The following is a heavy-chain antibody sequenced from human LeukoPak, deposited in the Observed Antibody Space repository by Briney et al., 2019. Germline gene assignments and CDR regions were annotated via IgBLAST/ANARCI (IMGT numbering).Heavy chain of an antibody. V-gene: IGHV3-48*04. CDR1: GFTFTNYS. CDR2: ISSSSRTV. CDR3: ATGAVAGGY. J-gene: IGHJ4*02. D-gene: IGHD3-16*01. Sequence: PGGSLRLSCAASGFTFTNYSVHWVRQAPGKGPEWLSYISSSSRTVFYADSVKGRITISRDNAKKSLYLQMNSLRVEDTAIYYCATGAVAGGYWGRGTLVTVSS.